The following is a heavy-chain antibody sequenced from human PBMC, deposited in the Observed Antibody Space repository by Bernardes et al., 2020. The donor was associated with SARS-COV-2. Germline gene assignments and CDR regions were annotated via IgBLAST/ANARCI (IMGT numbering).Heavy chain of an antibody. Sequence: GGSLRLSCAASGFTSSSDWMSWVRQAPGKGLEWVSNINQDGSEKYYVVSVKGRFTISRDNAKNSLYLQMNSLRAEDTAVYYCAKIGGSSWYFDYWGQGTLVTVSS. CDR1: GFTSSSDW. D-gene: IGHD6-13*01. CDR3: AKIGGSSWYFDY. J-gene: IGHJ4*02. CDR2: INQDGSEK. V-gene: IGHV3-7*02.